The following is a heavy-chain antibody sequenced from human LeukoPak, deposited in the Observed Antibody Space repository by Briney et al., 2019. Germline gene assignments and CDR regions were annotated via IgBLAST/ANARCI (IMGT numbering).Heavy chain of an antibody. CDR3: AKEGSGITMVRGMDPYYYYMDV. Sequence: GGSLRLSCAASGFRFSSYAMSWVRQAPGKGLEWVSAISGSGGSTYYADSVKGRFTISRDNSKNTLYLQMNSLRAEDTAVYYCAKEGSGITMVRGMDPYYYYMDVWGKGTTVTVSS. D-gene: IGHD3-10*01. CDR2: ISGSGGST. V-gene: IGHV3-23*01. J-gene: IGHJ6*03. CDR1: GFRFSSYA.